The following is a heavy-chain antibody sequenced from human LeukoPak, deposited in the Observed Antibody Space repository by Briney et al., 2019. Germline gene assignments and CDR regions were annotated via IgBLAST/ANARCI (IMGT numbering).Heavy chain of an antibody. J-gene: IGHJ6*03. D-gene: IGHD3-10*01. Sequence: ASVKVSCKASGYTFTSYGISWVRQAPGQGLEWMGWISAYNGNTNYAQKLQGRVTMTTDTSTSTAYMELRSLRSDDTAVYYCARDRHYYGSGSPGRYMDVWGKGTTVTISS. CDR1: GYTFTSYG. CDR2: ISAYNGNT. CDR3: ARDRHYYGSGSPGRYMDV. V-gene: IGHV1-18*01.